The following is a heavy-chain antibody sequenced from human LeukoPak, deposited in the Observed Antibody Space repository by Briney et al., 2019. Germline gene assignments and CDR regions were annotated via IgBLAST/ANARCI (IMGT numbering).Heavy chain of an antibody. CDR2: INPGDSDT. V-gene: IGHV5-51*01. J-gene: IGHJ4*02. Sequence: GESLKISCKAPGYSFTTYWIGWVRQMPGKGLEWMGIINPGDSDTRYSPSLQGQVTISADKSISTAYLQWSSLRASDSAMYFCARWGSGWYSDYWGQGTLVTVSS. D-gene: IGHD6-19*01. CDR3: ARWGSGWYSDY. CDR1: GYSFTTYW.